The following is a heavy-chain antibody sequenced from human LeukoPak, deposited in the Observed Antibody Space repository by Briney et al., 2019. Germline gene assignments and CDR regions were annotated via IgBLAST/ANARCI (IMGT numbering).Heavy chain of an antibody. CDR3: ARSLSSSWHKFDY. CDR1: GFTFSSYA. V-gene: IGHV3-23*01. J-gene: IGHJ4*02. Sequence: GGSLRLSCAASGFTFSSYAMSWVRQAPGKGLEWVSAISGSGGSTYYADSVKGRFTISRDNSKNTLYLQMNSLRAEDTAVYYCARSLSSSWHKFDYWGQGSLVIVSS. D-gene: IGHD6-13*01. CDR2: ISGSGGST.